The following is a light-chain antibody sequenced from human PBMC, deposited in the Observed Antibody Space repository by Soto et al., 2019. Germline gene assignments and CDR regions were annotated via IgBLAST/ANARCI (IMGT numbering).Light chain of an antibody. Sequence: DIHMTQSPSSLSASVGDRVTITCRASQSISSFLNWYQQRPGKAPRLLIYRASSVKSGVPPRFSGSGSGRDFTLTISSLRPEDIATYFCQQSYSSPPWTFGQGTKVDIK. J-gene: IGKJ1*01. CDR1: QSISSF. CDR3: QQSYSSPPWT. CDR2: RAS. V-gene: IGKV1-39*01.